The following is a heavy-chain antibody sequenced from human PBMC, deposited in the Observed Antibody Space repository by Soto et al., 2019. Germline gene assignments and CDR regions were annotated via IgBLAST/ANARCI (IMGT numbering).Heavy chain of an antibody. CDR3: DITMVRGVIRDYYMDV. CDR1: GGSISSSSYY. Sequence: SETLSLTCTVSGGSISSSSYYWGWIRQPPGKGLEWIGSIYYSGSTYYNPSLKSRVTISVDTSKNQFSLKLSSVTAADTAVYYCDITMVRGVIRDYYMDVWGQGIQVTVSS. V-gene: IGHV4-39*01. CDR2: IYYSGST. J-gene: IGHJ6*03. D-gene: IGHD3-10*01.